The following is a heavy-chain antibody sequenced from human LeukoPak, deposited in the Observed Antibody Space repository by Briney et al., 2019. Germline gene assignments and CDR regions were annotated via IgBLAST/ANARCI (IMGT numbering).Heavy chain of an antibody. CDR3: AKSNYYDSIGYSAFDY. CDR2: ISGVGGRT. V-gene: IGHV3-23*01. J-gene: IGHJ4*02. D-gene: IGHD3-22*01. Sequence: GGSPRLSCAASGFTFSSYGMHWVRQAPGEGREWVSAISGVGGRTYYAGSVQGRFTIPRDNSMDTLYLQMNSLRAEDTALYYCAKSNYYDSIGYSAFDYWGQGTLVTVSS. CDR1: GFTFSSYG.